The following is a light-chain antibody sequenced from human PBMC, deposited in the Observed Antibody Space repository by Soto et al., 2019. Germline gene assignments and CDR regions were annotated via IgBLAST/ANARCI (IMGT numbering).Light chain of an antibody. J-gene: IGKJ1*01. V-gene: IGKV1-39*01. CDR2: AAS. CDR1: QSINTY. CDR3: QQSYSTPPT. Sequence: DIQMTQSPCSLSSSVADVFTITFLASQSINTYLNWYQQKPGKAPKLLIYAASSLQSGVPSRFSGSGSRTDFSLTITSLQPEDFATYYCQQSYSTPPTFGQGTKVDIK.